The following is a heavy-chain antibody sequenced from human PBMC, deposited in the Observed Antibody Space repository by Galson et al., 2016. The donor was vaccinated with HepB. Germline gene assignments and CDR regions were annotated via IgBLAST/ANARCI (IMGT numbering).Heavy chain of an antibody. Sequence: SVKVSCKASGVTFSSYAISWVRQAPRQGLEWMGGIVPIFGTANYAQRFQGRVTITADESASTAYMELGSLRSEDTAVYYCARSARGGYLGGLRYYYYYMDVWGQGTTVTVSS. V-gene: IGHV1-69*13. J-gene: IGHJ6*03. CDR1: GVTFSSYA. D-gene: IGHD2-15*01. CDR3: ARSARGGYLGGLRYYYYYMDV. CDR2: IVPIFGTA.